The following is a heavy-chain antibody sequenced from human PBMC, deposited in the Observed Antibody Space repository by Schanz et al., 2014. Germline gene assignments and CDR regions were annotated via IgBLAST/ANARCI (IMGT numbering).Heavy chain of an antibody. D-gene: IGHD6-13*01. CDR2: ISSSGSYI. CDR3: AREEGWGIAAAGPKHYYYGMDV. Sequence: EVQLVESGGGLVKPGGSLRLSCEASEFTFSSYKMNWVRQAPGKGLEWVSSISSSGSYIHYADSVKGRFTISRDNAKNTRYLQMNSLRAEDTAVYYCAREEGWGIAAAGPKHYYYGMDVWGQGTTVTVS. V-gene: IGHV3-21*01. J-gene: IGHJ6*02. CDR1: EFTFSSYK.